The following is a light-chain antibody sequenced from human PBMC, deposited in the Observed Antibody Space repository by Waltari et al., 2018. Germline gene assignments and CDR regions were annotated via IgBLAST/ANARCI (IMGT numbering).Light chain of an antibody. Sequence: QTVVTQEPSLSVSPGGTVTLTCALSSGSLPTTSYASWYQQRPGQTPRTLVYKAYSRSSGVPDRFSGSILGNKAALIITGAQADDEAVYYCLLYMGSGIWVFGGGTKLTVL. J-gene: IGLJ3*02. CDR1: SGSLPTTSY. CDR3: LLYMGSGIWV. CDR2: KAY. V-gene: IGLV8-61*01.